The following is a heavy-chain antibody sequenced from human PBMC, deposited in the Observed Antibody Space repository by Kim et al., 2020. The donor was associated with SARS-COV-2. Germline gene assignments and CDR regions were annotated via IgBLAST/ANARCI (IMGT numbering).Heavy chain of an antibody. Sequence: GGSLRLSCAASGFTFSSYEMTWVRQAPGKGLEWVSYVSRSGASTQYADSVKGRFTISRDNAKNSLSLQMNSLRAEDTALYYCVRGFGDYGAHFQYWGQGTLVTVSS. CDR1: GFTFSSYE. CDR3: VRGFGDYGAHFQY. J-gene: IGHJ4*02. V-gene: IGHV3-48*03. D-gene: IGHD4-17*01. CDR2: VSRSGAST.